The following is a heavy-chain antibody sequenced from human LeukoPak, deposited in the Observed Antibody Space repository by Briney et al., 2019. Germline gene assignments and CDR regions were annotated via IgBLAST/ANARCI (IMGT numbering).Heavy chain of an antibody. D-gene: IGHD5-12*01. CDR3: ARVAGYSGYDRGFDY. V-gene: IGHV3-21*01. CDR1: GFTFSSYS. CDR2: IRSSSSYI. J-gene: IGHJ4*02. Sequence: PGGSLRLPCAASGFTFSSYSMNWVRQAPGKGLEWVSSIRSSSSYIYYADSVKGRFTISRDNAKNSLYLQMNSLRAEDTAVYYCARVAGYSGYDRGFDYWGQGTLVTVSS.